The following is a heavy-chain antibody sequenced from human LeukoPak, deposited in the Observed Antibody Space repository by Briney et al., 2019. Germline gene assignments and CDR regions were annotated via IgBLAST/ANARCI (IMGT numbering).Heavy chain of an antibody. J-gene: IGHJ4*02. CDR2: ISGSGVST. Sequence: GGSLRLSCAASGFTVITNDMTWVRQAPGKGLEWVSVISGSGVSTYYADSVKGRFTISRDNSKNTLYLQMNSLRAEDTAVYYCSKAHYFDSSGYYYEYWGQGTRVTVSS. V-gene: IGHV3-23*01. CDR1: GFTVITND. CDR3: SKAHYFDSSGYYYEY. D-gene: IGHD3-22*01.